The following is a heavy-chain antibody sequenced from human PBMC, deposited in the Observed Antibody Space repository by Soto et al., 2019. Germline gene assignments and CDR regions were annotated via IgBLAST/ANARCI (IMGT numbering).Heavy chain of an antibody. D-gene: IGHD6-13*01. CDR1: GYTFTSYA. V-gene: IGHV1-3*01. CDR2: INAGNGNT. Sequence: QVQLVQSGAEVKKPGASVKVSCKASGYTFTSYAMHWVRQAPGQRLEWMGWINAGNGNTKYSQKFQGRVTITRDTSASTADMELSSLRSEDTAVYYCAREASSSLIGDYWGQGTLVTVSS. J-gene: IGHJ4*02. CDR3: AREASSSLIGDY.